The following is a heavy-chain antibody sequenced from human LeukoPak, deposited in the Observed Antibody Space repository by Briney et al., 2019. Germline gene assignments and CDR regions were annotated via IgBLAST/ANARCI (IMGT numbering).Heavy chain of an antibody. CDR3: ARDMSGSYHFDY. D-gene: IGHD1-26*01. J-gene: IGHJ4*02. CDR2: ISSSSSYI. CDR1: GFTFSSYT. V-gene: IGHV3-21*01. Sequence: GGSLRLSCAASGFTFSSYTMNWVRQAPGKGLEWVSSISSSSSYIYYADSVKGRFTISRDNAKNSLYLQMNSLRAEDTAVYYCARDMSGSYHFDYWGQGTLVTVSS.